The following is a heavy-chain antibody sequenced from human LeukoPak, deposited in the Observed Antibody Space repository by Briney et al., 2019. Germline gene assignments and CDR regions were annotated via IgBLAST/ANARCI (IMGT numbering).Heavy chain of an antibody. D-gene: IGHD5-18*01. CDR1: GGSISSYY. CDR2: IYSSGHA. J-gene: IGHJ5*02. V-gene: IGHV4-4*07. Sequence: SETLSLTCTVSGGSISSYYWSWIRHLAGKGLEWIGRIYSSGHANYNPSLKSRITMSVDTSKNQVSLKLASVTAADTAVYYCARDEGSCYGQGDWFDPWGQGTLVTVSS. CDR3: ARDEGSCYGQGDWFDP.